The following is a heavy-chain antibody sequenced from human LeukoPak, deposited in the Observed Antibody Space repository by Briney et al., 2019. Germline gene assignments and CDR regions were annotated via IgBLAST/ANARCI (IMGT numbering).Heavy chain of an antibody. V-gene: IGHV3-23*01. Sequence: GGSLRLSCAASGFTFSSYAMSWVRQAPGKGLEWVSGISGSGDNTYYADSVKGRFTISRDNSKNTLYVQVNSLGTEDTAAYYCAKGSYYDSSGSFYFDYWGQEPWSPSPQ. CDR3: AKGSYYDSSGSFYFDY. CDR1: GFTFSSYA. J-gene: IGHJ4*01. D-gene: IGHD3-22*01. CDR2: ISGSGDNT.